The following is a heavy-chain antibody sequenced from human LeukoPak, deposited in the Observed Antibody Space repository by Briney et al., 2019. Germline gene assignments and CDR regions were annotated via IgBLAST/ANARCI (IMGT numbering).Heavy chain of an antibody. V-gene: IGHV4-34*01. CDR2: ISPSGST. CDR3: ARGKFVVVTNWFDP. J-gene: IGHJ5*02. D-gene: IGHD2-21*02. CDR1: GGSFSGYY. Sequence: SETLSLTCAVYGGSFSGYYWSWIRQPPGKGLEWIGEISPSGSTNYNPSLKSRVTISVDTSKSQFSLKLSSVTAADTAVYYCARGKFVVVTNWFDPWGQGTLVTVSS.